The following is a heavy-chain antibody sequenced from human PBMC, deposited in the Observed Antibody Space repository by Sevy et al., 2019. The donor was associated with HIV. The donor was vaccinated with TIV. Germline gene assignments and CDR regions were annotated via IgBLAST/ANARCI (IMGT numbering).Heavy chain of an antibody. CDR3: ARPYCSGDDCYSELDY. Sequence: GGSLRLSCAASGFNFRNYSMTWVRQAPGKGLDWVSYISSGSGTIHYADSMKDRFTISRDNAKNSLFLQMNSLRDEDTAIYYCARPYCSGDDCYSELDYWGQGILVTVSS. V-gene: IGHV3-48*02. J-gene: IGHJ4*02. CDR1: GFNFRNYS. D-gene: IGHD2-15*01. CDR2: ISSGSGTI.